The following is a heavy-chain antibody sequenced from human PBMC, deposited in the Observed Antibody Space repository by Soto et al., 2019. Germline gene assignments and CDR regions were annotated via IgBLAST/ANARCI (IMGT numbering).Heavy chain of an antibody. CDR1: GYTFTSYG. D-gene: IGHD2-15*01. J-gene: IGHJ4*02. Sequence: QVQLVQSGAEVKKPGASVKVSCKASGYTFTSYGISWVRQAPGQGLEWMGWISAYNGNTNYAQKLQGRATMTTDTSTNTAYMELRSLRSDDTAVYYCARDRGVVVAAAGHFDYWGQGTLVTVSS. CDR2: ISAYNGNT. CDR3: ARDRGVVVAAAGHFDY. V-gene: IGHV1-18*01.